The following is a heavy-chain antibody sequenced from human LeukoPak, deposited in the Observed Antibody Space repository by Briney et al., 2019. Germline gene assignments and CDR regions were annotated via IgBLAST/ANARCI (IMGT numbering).Heavy chain of an antibody. J-gene: IGHJ4*02. CDR1: GYTFTGYY. CDR2: INPNSGGT. CDR3: ARGGYYYGSGSYLFDY. D-gene: IGHD3-10*01. V-gene: IGHV1-2*02. Sequence: ASVKVSCKASGYTFTGYYMHWVRQAPGQGLEGMGWINPNSGGTNYAQKFQGRVTITRDTSIRPAYMELSRLRSDDTAVYYCARGGYYYGSGSYLFDYWGQGTLVTVSS.